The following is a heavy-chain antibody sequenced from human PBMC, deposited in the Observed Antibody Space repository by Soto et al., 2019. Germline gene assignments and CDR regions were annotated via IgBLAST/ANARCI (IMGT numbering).Heavy chain of an antibody. CDR3: AREGYDYVWGSYRLDY. CDR1: GYTFTGYY. V-gene: IGHV1-2*02. Sequence: ASVKVSCKASGYTFTGYYMHWVRQAPWQGLEWMGWINPNSGGTNYAQKFQGRVTMTRDTSISTAYMELSRLRSDDTAVYYCAREGYDYVWGSYRLDYWGQGTLVTVSS. J-gene: IGHJ4*02. D-gene: IGHD3-16*02. CDR2: INPNSGGT.